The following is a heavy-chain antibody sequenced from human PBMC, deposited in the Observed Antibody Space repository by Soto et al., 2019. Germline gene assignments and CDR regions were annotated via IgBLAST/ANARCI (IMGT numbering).Heavy chain of an antibody. CDR1: GYTFTGYY. CDR3: ASKVGATADGAFDI. CDR2: INPNSGGT. D-gene: IGHD1-26*01. Sequence: GASVXVSCKASGYTFTGYYMHWVRQAPGQGLEWMGWINPNSGGTNYAQKFQGWVTMTRDTSISTAYMELSRLRSDDTAVYYCASKVGATADGAFDIWGQGTMVTVSS. J-gene: IGHJ3*02. V-gene: IGHV1-2*04.